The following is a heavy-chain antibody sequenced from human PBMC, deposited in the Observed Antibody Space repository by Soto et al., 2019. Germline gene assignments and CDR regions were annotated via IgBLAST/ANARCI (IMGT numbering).Heavy chain of an antibody. CDR3: ARDDYDFWSGYYEPNWLDP. J-gene: IGHJ5*02. V-gene: IGHV1-3*01. D-gene: IGHD3-3*01. CDR2: INAGNGNT. Sequence: ASVKVSCKASGYTFTSYAMHWVRQAPGQRLEWMGWINAGNGNTKYSQKFQGRVTITRDTSASTAYMELSSLRSEDTAVYYCARDDYDFWSGYYEPNWLDPWGQGTLVTVSS. CDR1: GYTFTSYA.